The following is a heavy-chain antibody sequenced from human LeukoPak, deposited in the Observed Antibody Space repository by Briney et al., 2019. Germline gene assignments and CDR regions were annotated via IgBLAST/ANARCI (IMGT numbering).Heavy chain of an antibody. J-gene: IGHJ4*02. CDR2: IKQDESEK. CDR1: GFTFSSYA. CDR3: ARDWGLDY. Sequence: GGSLRLSCAASGFTFSSYAMSWVRQAPGKGLEWVANIKQDESEKFYVDSVKGRFTISRDNAKNSLYLQMNSLRAEDTAVYYCARDWGLDYWGQGILVTVSS. D-gene: IGHD3-16*01. V-gene: IGHV3-7*01.